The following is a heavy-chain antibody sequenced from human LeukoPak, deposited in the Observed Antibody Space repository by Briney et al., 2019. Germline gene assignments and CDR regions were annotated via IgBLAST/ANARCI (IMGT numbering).Heavy chain of an antibody. CDR2: INPSGGST. D-gene: IGHD6-19*01. J-gene: IGHJ3*02. V-gene: IGHV1-46*01. CDR3: ARAPQWLVRGAFDI. CDR1: GYTFTSYG. Sequence: ASVKVSCKASGYTFTSYGISWVRQAPGQGLEWMGIINPSGGSTSYAQKFQGRVTMTRDMSTSTVYMELSSLRSEDTAVYYCARAPQWLVRGAFDIWGQGTMVTVSS.